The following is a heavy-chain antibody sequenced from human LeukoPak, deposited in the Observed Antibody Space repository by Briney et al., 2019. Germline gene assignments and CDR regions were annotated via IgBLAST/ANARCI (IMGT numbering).Heavy chain of an antibody. CDR1: GDSISSYY. Sequence: SETLSLTCTVSGDSISSYYCNWIRQPAGKGLECIGRIYSTGSTNYNPSLKSRVTMSVDTSKNQFSLKLSSVTAADTTVYYCATTTSILAFDIWGQGTMVTVSS. V-gene: IGHV4-4*07. D-gene: IGHD3-3*01. CDR3: ATTTSILAFDI. CDR2: IYSTGST. J-gene: IGHJ3*02.